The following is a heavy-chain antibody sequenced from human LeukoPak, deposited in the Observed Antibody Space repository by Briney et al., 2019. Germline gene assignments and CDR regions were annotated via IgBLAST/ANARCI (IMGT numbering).Heavy chain of an antibody. CDR3: AKDEAAAGVDFDY. CDR2: IRSDGSVK. V-gene: IGHV3-30*02. J-gene: IGHJ4*02. D-gene: IGHD6-13*01. CDR1: GFTFSSYG. Sequence: GGSLRLSCAASGFTFSSYGMNWVRQAPGKGLEWVAFIRSDGSVKYYADSVRGRFTISRDNSKNMLYLQMNSLRPEDTAVYYCAKDEAAAGVDFDYWGQGTLVTVYS.